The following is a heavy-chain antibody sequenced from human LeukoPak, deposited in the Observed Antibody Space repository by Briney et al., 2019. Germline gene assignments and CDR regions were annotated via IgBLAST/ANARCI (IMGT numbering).Heavy chain of an antibody. CDR3: ARQEYYYDSSGQIDY. V-gene: IGHV5-51*01. D-gene: IGHD3-22*01. CDR1: GYSFTNYW. CDR2: IYPGDSDT. Sequence: GESLKISCKGSGYSFTNYWIGWVRQMPGKGLEWMGIIYPGDSDTRYSPSFQGQVTISADKSISTAYLQWSSLKASDTAMYYCARQEYYYDSSGQIDYWGQGTLVTVSS. J-gene: IGHJ4*02.